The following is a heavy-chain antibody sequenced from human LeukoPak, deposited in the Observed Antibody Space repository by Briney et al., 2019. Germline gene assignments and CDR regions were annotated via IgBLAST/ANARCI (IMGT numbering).Heavy chain of an antibody. V-gene: IGHV6-1*01. D-gene: IGHD3-10*01. CDR2: TYYRSKWYY. CDR3: ARATSPIRFGQFNIDY. CDR1: GDCVSSNSAT. J-gene: IGHJ4*02. Sequence: SQTLSLTCALSGDCVSSNSATWNWIRQSPSRGLEWLGRTYYRSKWYYDYAVSVKSRISITPDTSKNQFSLQLYSVTPEDTALYYCARATSPIRFGQFNIDYWGQGTLVTVSS.